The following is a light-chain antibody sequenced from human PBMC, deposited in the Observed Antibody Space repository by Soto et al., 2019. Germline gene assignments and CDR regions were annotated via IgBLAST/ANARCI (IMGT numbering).Light chain of an antibody. J-gene: IGKJ4*01. CDR3: QQYNNWPLLT. CDR1: QSISID. Sequence: ETVMTQSPATLSVSPGERATLSCRASQSISIDLAWYQQKPGQAPRLLIYAASARATGIPARFSGRGSGTEFTLTISSLQSEDFAVYYCQQYNNWPLLTFGGGTKVEIK. V-gene: IGKV3-15*01. CDR2: AAS.